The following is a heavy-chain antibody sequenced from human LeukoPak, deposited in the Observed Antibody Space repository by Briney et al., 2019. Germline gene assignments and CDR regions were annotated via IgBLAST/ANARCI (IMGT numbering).Heavy chain of an antibody. CDR2: ISSSGSTI. CDR3: ARQTIAVAGTRYKAYYYGMDV. V-gene: IGHV3-11*01. D-gene: IGHD6-19*01. Sequence: GGSLRLSCAASGFTFSDYYMSWIRQAPGKGLEWVSYISSSGSTIYYADPVKGRFTISRDNAKNSLYLQMNSLRAEDTAVYYCARQTIAVAGTRYKAYYYGMDVWGQGTTVTVSS. J-gene: IGHJ6*02. CDR1: GFTFSDYY.